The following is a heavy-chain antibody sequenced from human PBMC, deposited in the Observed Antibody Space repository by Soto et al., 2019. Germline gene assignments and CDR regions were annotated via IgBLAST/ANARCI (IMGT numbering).Heavy chain of an antibody. CDR3: LHRVLRTVFGLVTTTAIYFDF. Sequence: QITLNESGPTVVRPTETLTLTCRFSGFSLTTSGVGVGWVRQSPGKAPEWLALIYWDDDKRYSESLKSSLTITNDTSKNQVVLTVANLDPTDTATYYCLHRVLRTVFGLVTTTAIYFDFWGQGPPVAVSS. D-gene: IGHD3-3*01. J-gene: IGHJ4*02. V-gene: IGHV2-5*02. CDR1: GFSLTTSGVG. CDR2: IYWDDDK.